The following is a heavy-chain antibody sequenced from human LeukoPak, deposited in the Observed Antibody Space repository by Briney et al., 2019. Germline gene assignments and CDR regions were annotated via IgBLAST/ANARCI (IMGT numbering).Heavy chain of an antibody. CDR3: ARHPEPGYCSSTSCHESYFDY. CDR2: ISGSGCRP. V-gene: IGHV3-23*01. Sequence: GVSLRLSCAASGFTFSSCAMSWVRQAPGKGLEWVSAISGSGCRPYYADSVQGRFTISRDNSKNTLYLQMNSLRAEDTAVYYCARHPEPGYCSSTSCHESYFDYWGQGTLVTVSS. D-gene: IGHD2-2*01. J-gene: IGHJ4*02. CDR1: GFTFSSCA.